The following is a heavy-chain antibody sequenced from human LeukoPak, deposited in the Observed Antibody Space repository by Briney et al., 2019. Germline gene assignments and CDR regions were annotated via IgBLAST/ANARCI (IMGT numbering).Heavy chain of an antibody. D-gene: IGHD3-10*01. CDR3: ARDRISS. CDR1: GFTLSSSW. CDR2: IKEDGSEK. J-gene: IGHJ6*04. V-gene: IGHV3-7*01. Sequence: GGSLRHSCAVSGFTLSSSWMTWVRQAPGKGLEWVATIKEDGSEKYYVDSVKGRFTISRDNAKNSLYLQMNSLRAEDTAVYFCARDRISSWGKGTTVTVSS.